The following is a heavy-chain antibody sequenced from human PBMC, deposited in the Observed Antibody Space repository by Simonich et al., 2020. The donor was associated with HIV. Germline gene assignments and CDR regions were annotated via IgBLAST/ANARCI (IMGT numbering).Heavy chain of an antibody. CDR2: IKHSGST. CDR1: GGSFNTYY. V-gene: IGHV4-34*01. J-gene: IGHJ3*02. D-gene: IGHD6-13*01. CDR3: ARGRYSSSSHDVFDS. Sequence: QVQLQQWGAGLLKPSEPLSLSCAVYGGSFNTYYWSWIRQPPGKGLEWIGEIKHSGSTNYNPSLKSRGTISVDTSKNQFSRKLSSVTAADTAVYYCARGRYSSSSHDVFDSWGQGTMVTVSS.